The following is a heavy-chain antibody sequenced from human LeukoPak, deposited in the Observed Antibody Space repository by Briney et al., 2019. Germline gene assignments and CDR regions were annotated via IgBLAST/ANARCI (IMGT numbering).Heavy chain of an antibody. J-gene: IGHJ4*02. Sequence: ETLSLTCTVSGGSISSSSYYWGWIRQPPGKGLEWVASIKQDGGETFYVDSVKGRFTISRDNAKNSLYLQMNSLRAEDTAVYYCTRAPDYGGNSRVGAGDYWGQGTLVTVSS. CDR1: GGSISSSSYY. V-gene: IGHV3-7*01. D-gene: IGHD4-23*01. CDR3: TRAPDYGGNSRVGAGDY. CDR2: IKQDGGET.